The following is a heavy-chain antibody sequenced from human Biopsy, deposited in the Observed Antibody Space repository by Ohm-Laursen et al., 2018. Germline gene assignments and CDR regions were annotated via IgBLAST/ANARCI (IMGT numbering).Heavy chain of an antibody. V-gene: IGHV2-70*16. CDR3: ARTPILIVSAGLVYRHRRRRQGMDV. J-gene: IGHJ6*02. Sequence: TQTLTLICTFSGFSLTARRESVRWIRQAPGKALEWLESFDYADHKVYSVSLNPRIPISKDTSNYQVGLTMTNMDPMDSGTYYCARTPILIVSAGLVYRHRRRRQGMDVWGQGTPVTVS. D-gene: IGHD3-3*01. CDR1: GFSLTARRES. CDR2: FDYADHK.